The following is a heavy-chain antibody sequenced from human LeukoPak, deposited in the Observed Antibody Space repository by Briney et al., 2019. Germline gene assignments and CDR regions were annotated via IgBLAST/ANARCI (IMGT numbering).Heavy chain of an antibody. Sequence: GGSLRLSCAASGFTVSSNYMSWVRQAPGKGLEWVSVIYSGGSTYYADSVKGRFTISRDNSKNTQYLQMNSLRAEDTAVYYCARDGTGYSSGWYLYMDVWGKGTTVTVSS. J-gene: IGHJ6*03. D-gene: IGHD6-19*01. V-gene: IGHV3-53*01. CDR1: GFTVSSNY. CDR2: IYSGGST. CDR3: ARDGTGYSSGWYLYMDV.